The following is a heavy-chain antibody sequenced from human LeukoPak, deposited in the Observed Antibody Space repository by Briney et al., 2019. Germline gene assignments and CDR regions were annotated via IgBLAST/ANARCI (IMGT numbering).Heavy chain of an antibody. V-gene: IGHV3-23*01. J-gene: IGHJ4*02. CDR2: ISGSGGRT. Sequence: PGGSLRLSCAASGSTFRHYAMSWVRQAPGKGLEWVSGISGSGGRTYYADSVKGRFTISRDNSKNTLFLQMNGLRAEDTAVYFCAKVDRVEASSGWYYWGQGTLVTVSS. D-gene: IGHD6-19*01. CDR1: GSTFRHYA. CDR3: AKVDRVEASSGWYY.